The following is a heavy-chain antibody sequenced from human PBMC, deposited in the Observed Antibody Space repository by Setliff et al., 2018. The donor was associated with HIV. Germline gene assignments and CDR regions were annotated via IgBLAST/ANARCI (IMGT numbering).Heavy chain of an antibody. D-gene: IGHD3-10*01. CDR1: GYSISSGYY. Sequence: SETLSLTCTVTGYSISSGYYWAWIRQPPGKGLEWIGYIYHAGNTYYNPSLKSRVTISVDTSKNQFSLKLTSVTAADTAVYYCARGRLYGVVDYWGQGTLVTVSS. CDR3: ARGRLYGVVDY. CDR2: IYHAGNT. J-gene: IGHJ4*02. V-gene: IGHV4-38-2*02.